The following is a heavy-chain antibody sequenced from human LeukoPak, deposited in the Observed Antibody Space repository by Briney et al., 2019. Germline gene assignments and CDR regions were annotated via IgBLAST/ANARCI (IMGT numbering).Heavy chain of an antibody. CDR2: IRQDGSQK. CDR3: ARESDHSVSQVDFDL. D-gene: IGHD1-14*01. Sequence: GGTLRLSCAASGFTFSSFWMSWVRQAPGRGLEWVATIRQDGSQKYYLDSVKGRFTISRDNAKNSLYLQMNSLRAEDTAVYYCARESDHSVSQVDFDLWGQGTMVTVSS. CDR1: GFTFSSFW. J-gene: IGHJ3*01. V-gene: IGHV3-7*01.